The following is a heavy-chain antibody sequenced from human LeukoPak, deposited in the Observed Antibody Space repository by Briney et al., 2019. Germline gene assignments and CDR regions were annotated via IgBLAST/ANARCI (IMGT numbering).Heavy chain of an antibody. J-gene: IGHJ4*02. Sequence: GASVKVSCKASGYTFTSYGISWVRQAPGQGLEWMGWISAYNGNTNYAQKLQGRVTMTTDTSTSTAYMELRSLRSDDTAVYYCARDQHYYDSSGYPPMGYWGQGTLVTVSS. CDR1: GYTFTSYG. CDR3: ARDQHYYDSSGYPPMGY. CDR2: ISAYNGNT. D-gene: IGHD3-22*01. V-gene: IGHV1-18*01.